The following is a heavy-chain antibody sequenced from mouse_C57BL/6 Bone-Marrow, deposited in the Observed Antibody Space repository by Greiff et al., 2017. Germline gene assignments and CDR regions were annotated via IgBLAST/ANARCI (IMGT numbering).Heavy chain of an antibody. V-gene: IGHV1-82*01. D-gene: IGHD1-1*01. Sequence: QVHVKQSGPELVKPGASVKISCKASGYAFSSSWMNWVKQRPGKGLEWIGRIYPGDGDTNYNRKFKGKATLTADKSSSTAYMQLSSLTSEDSAVYFCARRITTVGENFDVWGTGTTVTVSA. CDR2: IYPGDGDT. J-gene: IGHJ1*03. CDR1: GYAFSSSW. CDR3: ARRITTVGENFDV.